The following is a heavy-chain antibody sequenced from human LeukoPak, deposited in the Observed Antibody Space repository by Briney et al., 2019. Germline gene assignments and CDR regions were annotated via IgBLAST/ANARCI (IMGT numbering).Heavy chain of an antibody. CDR2: IYPGDSDT. CDR3: ARADQLKWFGDPRRPYYYGMDV. D-gene: IGHD3-10*01. V-gene: IGHV5-51*01. CDR1: GYSFTNYW. J-gene: IGHJ6*02. Sequence: GESLEISCKVSGYSFTNYWIGWVRQMPGKGLEWMGIIYPGDSDTRYSPSFQGQVTISADKSISTAYLQWSSLKASDTAMYYCARADQLKWFGDPRRPYYYGMDVWGQGTTVTVSS.